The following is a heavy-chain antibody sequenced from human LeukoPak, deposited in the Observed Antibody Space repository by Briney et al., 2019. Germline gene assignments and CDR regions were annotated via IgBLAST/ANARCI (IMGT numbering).Heavy chain of an antibody. CDR2: ISGSGGST. J-gene: IGHJ4*02. CDR3: ATSHGGGWYIYYFDY. D-gene: IGHD6-19*01. V-gene: IGHV3-23*01. CDR1: GFTFSSYT. Sequence: HPGGSLRLSCAASGFTFSSYTMSWVRQAPGKGLEWVSAISGSGGSTYYADSVKGRFTISRDNSKNTLYLQMNSLRAEDTAVYYCATSHGGGWYIYYFDYWGQGTLVTVSS.